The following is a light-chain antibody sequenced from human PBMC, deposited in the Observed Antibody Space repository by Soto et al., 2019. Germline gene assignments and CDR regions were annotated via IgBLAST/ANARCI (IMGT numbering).Light chain of an antibody. V-gene: IGKV3-15*01. J-gene: IGKJ5*01. CDR1: QSVSSN. CDR2: GSS. Sequence: ENVLTQSPATLSLSPGEGATLSCRASQSVSSNLVWYQQKPGQAPRLLIYGSSTRATGVPARFSGSASGTEFTLTISSLQSEDFGVYYCQQYNDWPRTFGQGTRLEI. CDR3: QQYNDWPRT.